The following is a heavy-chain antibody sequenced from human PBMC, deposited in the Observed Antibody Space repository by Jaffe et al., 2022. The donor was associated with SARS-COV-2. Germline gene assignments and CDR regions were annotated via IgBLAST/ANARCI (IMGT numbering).Heavy chain of an antibody. CDR1: GGSISSSSYY. V-gene: IGHV4-39*01. J-gene: IGHJ3*02. CDR2: IYYSGST. CDR3: ARQGRIAARPGAFDI. D-gene: IGHD6-6*01. Sequence: QLQLQESGPGLVKPSETLSLTCTVSGGSISSSSYYWGWIRQPPGKGLEWIGSIYYSGSTYYNPSLKSRVTISVDTSKNQFSLKLSSVTAADTAVYYCARQGRIAARPGAFDIWGQGTMVTVSS.